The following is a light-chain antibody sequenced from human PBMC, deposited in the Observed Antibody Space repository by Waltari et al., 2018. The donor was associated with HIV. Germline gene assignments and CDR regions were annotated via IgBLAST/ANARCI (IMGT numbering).Light chain of an antibody. J-gene: IGLJ3*02. CDR3: AAWDDSLSGSWV. V-gene: IGLV1-47*01. CDR1: SSNIGRNY. CDR2: RNN. Sequence: QSVMTQPPSASGTPGQRVTISCSGSSSNIGRNYVNWYQQLPGTTPKLLFYRNNQRPSGVPARFSGSKSGTSASLAISGLRSEDEADYYCAAWDDSLSGSWVFGGGTQVTVL.